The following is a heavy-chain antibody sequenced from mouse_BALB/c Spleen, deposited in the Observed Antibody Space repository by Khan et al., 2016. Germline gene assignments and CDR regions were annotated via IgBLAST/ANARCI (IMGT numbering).Heavy chain of an antibody. CDR1: GYSITSGYY. J-gene: IGHJ3*01. Sequence: EVQLQESGPGLVKPSQSLSLTCSVTGYSITSGYYWNWIRQFPGNKLEWMGYISYDGSNNYNPSLKNRISITRATSKNQFFLKLNSVTTEDTATYYCARDDDGYSAWFAYWGQGTLVTVSA. D-gene: IGHD2-3*01. CDR3: ARDDDGYSAWFAY. V-gene: IGHV3-6*02. CDR2: ISYDGSN.